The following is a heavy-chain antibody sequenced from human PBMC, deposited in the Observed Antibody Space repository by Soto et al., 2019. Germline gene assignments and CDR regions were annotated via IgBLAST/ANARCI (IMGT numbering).Heavy chain of an antibody. Sequence: GGSLRLSCAASGFTFSSYAMSWVRQAPGKGLEWVSAISGSGGSTYYADSVKGRFTISRDNSKNTLYLQMNSLRAEDTAVYYCAKIPGGDIVVVPAAMDRFDPWGQGTLVTVSS. CDR1: GFTFSSYA. CDR3: AKIPGGDIVVVPAAMDRFDP. V-gene: IGHV3-23*01. D-gene: IGHD2-2*01. CDR2: ISGSGGST. J-gene: IGHJ5*02.